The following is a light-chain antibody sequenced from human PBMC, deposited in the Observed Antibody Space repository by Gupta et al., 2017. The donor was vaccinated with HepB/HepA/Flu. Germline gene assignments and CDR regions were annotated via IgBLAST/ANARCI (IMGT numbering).Light chain of an antibody. CDR1: SSNIGSNT. CDR3: AAWYDSRNGVV. V-gene: IGLV1-44*01. Sequence: SVLTQPPSASPTPGQRVTITCSGSSSNIGSNTVNWYQQHPGTTPKLLIYSNNRRPSGVPERFSGSKYGTSAAVAISGLQAEEEAEYYCAAWYDSRNGVVFGGGTKLTVL. CDR2: SNN. J-gene: IGLJ2*01.